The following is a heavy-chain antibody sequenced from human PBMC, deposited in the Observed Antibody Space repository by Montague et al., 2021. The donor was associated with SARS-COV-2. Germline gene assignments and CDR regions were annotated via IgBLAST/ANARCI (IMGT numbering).Heavy chain of an antibody. J-gene: IGHJ4*02. CDR3: ARRCDLVYGYYFDY. CDR1: GGSISSYF. D-gene: IGHD2-21*02. Sequence: SETLSLTCAVHGGSISSYFWSWICQPAGKGLEWIGRIYTSGTTNYNPSLRSRVTMSADTSKNQLSLKVNSVTAADTAVYYCARRCDLVYGYYFDYWGQGTLVTVSS. CDR2: IYTSGTT. V-gene: IGHV4-59*10.